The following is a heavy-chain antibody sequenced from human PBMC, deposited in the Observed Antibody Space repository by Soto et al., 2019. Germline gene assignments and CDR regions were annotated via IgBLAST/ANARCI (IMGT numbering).Heavy chain of an antibody. V-gene: IGHV3-33*01. D-gene: IGHD3-10*01. CDR2: ICCDGSNK. Sequence: QVQLVESGGGVVQPGRSLRLSCAASGFTFSRYGMHWVRQAPGKGLEWVAVICCDGSNKFYTDSVKGRFTISRDNSKKPLLLQMNCLRAEGTAVYYRARSSSGIDLFAMDVWGQGTTVTVSS. CDR3: ARSSSGIDLFAMDV. J-gene: IGHJ6*02. CDR1: GFTFSRYG.